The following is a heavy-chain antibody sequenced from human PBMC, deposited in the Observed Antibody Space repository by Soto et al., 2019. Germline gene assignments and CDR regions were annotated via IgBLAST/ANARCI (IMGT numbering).Heavy chain of an antibody. V-gene: IGHV4-31*03. J-gene: IGHJ6*02. CDR2: IYYSGST. Sequence: QVQLQESGPGLVKPSQTLSLTCTVSGDSMSSGHYYWSWIRQHPGKGLEWIGYIYYSGSTYYNSSLKSRVTISIDTAKKQFSLTLRSVTAADTAVYYCAREGHYYDSSGYPMDYYGMDVWGQGTTVTVSS. D-gene: IGHD3-22*01. CDR1: GDSMSSGHYY. CDR3: AREGHYYDSSGYPMDYYGMDV.